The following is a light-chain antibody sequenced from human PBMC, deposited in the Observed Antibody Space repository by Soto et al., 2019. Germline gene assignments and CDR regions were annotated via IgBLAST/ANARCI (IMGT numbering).Light chain of an antibody. Sequence: QSVLTQPPSASGSPGQSVTISCTGTTGDIGAFNYVSWYQQRPGKAPKLIIYEVTRRPSGVLDRIFASKSDTTASLTVSGLQAEDEADYYCSSFAGTNSFVFGTGTKVTVL. J-gene: IGLJ1*01. CDR1: TGDIGAFNY. CDR2: EVT. CDR3: SSFAGTNSFV. V-gene: IGLV2-8*01.